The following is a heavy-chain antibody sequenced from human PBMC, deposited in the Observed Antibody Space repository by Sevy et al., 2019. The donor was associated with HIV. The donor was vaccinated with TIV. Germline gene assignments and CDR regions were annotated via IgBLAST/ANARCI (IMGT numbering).Heavy chain of an antibody. CDR1: GFTFARYW. CDR2: INEDGSQK. Sequence: GGSLRLSCAASGFTFARYWMSWVRQAPGKGLEWVANINEDGSQKYYVDSVKGRFTISRDNARKSLHLQMNSLRAEDTAIYYCARDVSAADFWGQGTLVTVSS. CDR3: ARDVSAADF. V-gene: IGHV3-7*01. J-gene: IGHJ4*02.